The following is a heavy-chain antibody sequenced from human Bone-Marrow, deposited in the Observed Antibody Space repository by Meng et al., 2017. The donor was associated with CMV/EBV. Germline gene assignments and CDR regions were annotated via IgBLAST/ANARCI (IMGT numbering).Heavy chain of an antibody. CDR3: ARDRCSSTSCYTDYYGMDV. Sequence: SVKVSCKASGGTFSSYTISWVRQAPGQGLEWMGRIIPILGIANYAQKFQGRVTITADKSTSTAYMELSSLRSEDTAVYYCARDRCSSTSCYTDYYGMDVWGQGTTVTFSS. CDR1: GGTFSSYT. V-gene: IGHV1-69*04. D-gene: IGHD2-2*02. J-gene: IGHJ6*02. CDR2: IIPILGIA.